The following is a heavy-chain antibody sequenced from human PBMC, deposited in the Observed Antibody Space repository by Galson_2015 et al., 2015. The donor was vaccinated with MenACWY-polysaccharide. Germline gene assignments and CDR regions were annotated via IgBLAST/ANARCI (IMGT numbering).Heavy chain of an antibody. CDR2: TYYRFKWYD. Sequence: CAISGDSVSSNSATWNWIRQSPSRGLEWLGRTYYRFKWYDNYAVSVKSRITINPDTSKNQFSLQLNSVTPEDTAVYYCARADCSGGSCCIDYWGQGTLVTVSS. CDR3: ARADCSGGSCCIDY. CDR1: GDSVSSNSAT. V-gene: IGHV6-1*01. J-gene: IGHJ4*02. D-gene: IGHD2-15*01.